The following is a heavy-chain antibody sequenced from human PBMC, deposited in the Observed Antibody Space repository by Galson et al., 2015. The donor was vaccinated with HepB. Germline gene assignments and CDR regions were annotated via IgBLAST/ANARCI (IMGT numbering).Heavy chain of an antibody. J-gene: IGHJ4*02. V-gene: IGHV3-49*03. CDR1: GFTFGDYA. CDR3: TREVDCSGTSSYPT. CDR2: LRSKAYGGTR. Sequence: SLRLSCAASGFTFGDYAMSWFRQAPGKGLEWVGFLRSKAYGGTREYAASVKGRFIISRDDSRSIAYLQMNSLKTEDTAVYYCTREVDCSGTSSYPTWGQGTLVTVSS. D-gene: IGHD2-2*01.